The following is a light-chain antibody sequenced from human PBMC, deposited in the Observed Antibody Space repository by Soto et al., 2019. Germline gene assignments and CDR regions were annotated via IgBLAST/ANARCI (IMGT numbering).Light chain of an antibody. CDR1: SSDIGAYDY. Sequence: QSAQTQPPSVSGSPGQAITISCTGTSSDIGAYDYVSWFQQHPGKAPKLMISEVNNRSSGVSNLFSGSKSGNPAYLTISGLRFSYVVIYPFFPFTISHAQTFG. CDR2: EVN. V-gene: IGLV2-14*01. J-gene: IGLJ1*01. CDR3: FPFTISHAQT.